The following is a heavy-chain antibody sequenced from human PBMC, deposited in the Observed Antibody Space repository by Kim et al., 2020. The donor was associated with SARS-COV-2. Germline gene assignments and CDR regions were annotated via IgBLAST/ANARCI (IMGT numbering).Heavy chain of an antibody. CDR2: FDPEDGET. J-gene: IGHJ4*02. CDR1: GYTLTELS. Sequence: ASVKVSCKVSGYTLTELSMHWVRQAPGKGLEWMGGFDPEDGETIYAQKFQGRVTMTEDTSTDTAYMELSSLRSEDTAVYYCATDSHFGTTGNFDYWGQGTLVTVSS. V-gene: IGHV1-24*01. D-gene: IGHD1-1*01. CDR3: ATDSHFGTTGNFDY.